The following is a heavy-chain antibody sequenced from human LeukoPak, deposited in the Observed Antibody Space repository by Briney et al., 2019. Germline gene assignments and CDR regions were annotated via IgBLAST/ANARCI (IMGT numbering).Heavy chain of an antibody. Sequence: GGSLRLPCAASGFTFSNYWMSWVRQAPGKELEWVANIRQDGSEKYYVDSMRGRFTISRDNAKNSLYLQMSSLRAEDTAVYYCARSTAGLDYWGQGTLVTVSS. CDR1: GFTFSNYW. V-gene: IGHV3-7*01. CDR3: ARSTAGLDY. CDR2: IRQDGSEK. J-gene: IGHJ4*02. D-gene: IGHD1-1*01.